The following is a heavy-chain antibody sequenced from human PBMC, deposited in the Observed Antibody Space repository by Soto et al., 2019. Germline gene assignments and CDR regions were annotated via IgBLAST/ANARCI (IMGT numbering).Heavy chain of an antibody. CDR2: ISDDGSNK. V-gene: IGHV3-30*18. CDR3: AKEWVYDTSGWSFDY. D-gene: IGHD3-22*01. CDR1: GFTFSTYG. J-gene: IGHJ4*02. Sequence: QVQLVESGGGVVQPGRSLRLSCAASGFTFSTYGMHWVRQAPGKGREWVAVISDDGSNKYYADSLKGRFTISRDNSKNTLYLQMNSLRAEDTAVYYCAKEWVYDTSGWSFDYWGQGTLVTVSS.